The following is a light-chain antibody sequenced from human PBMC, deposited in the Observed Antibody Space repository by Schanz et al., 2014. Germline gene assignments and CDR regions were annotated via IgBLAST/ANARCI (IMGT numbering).Light chain of an antibody. CDR2: DVS. Sequence: QSVLTQPASVSGSPGQSITISCTGTSSDVGGYNYVSWYQQHPGKAPKLMIYDVSNRPSGVSNRFSGSKSGNTAFMTISGLQAEDEADYYCSSYTSNILYVFGTGTKLTVL. CDR1: SSDVGGYNY. V-gene: IGLV2-14*03. CDR3: SSYTSNILYV. J-gene: IGLJ1*01.